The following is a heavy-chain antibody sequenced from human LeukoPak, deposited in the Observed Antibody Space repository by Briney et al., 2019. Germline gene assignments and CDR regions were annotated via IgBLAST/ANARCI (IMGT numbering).Heavy chain of an antibody. CDR3: ARGLRGSYELEGRFDY. Sequence: HPGGTLRLSCAASGFTFSSYGMSWVRQAPGKGLEWVANINQDGSEKYYVDSVKGRFTISRDNAKNSLYLQMNSLRAEDTAVYYCARGLRGSYELEGRFDYWGQGTLVTVSS. V-gene: IGHV3-7*01. CDR2: INQDGSEK. J-gene: IGHJ4*02. CDR1: GFTFSSYG. D-gene: IGHD1-26*01.